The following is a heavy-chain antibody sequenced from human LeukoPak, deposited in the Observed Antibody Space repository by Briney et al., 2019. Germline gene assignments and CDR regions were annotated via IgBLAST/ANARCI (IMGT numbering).Heavy chain of an antibody. D-gene: IGHD6-19*01. CDR1: GFTFGDYL. CDR3: SRGSGWLSVY. CDR2: ISGGTT. J-gene: IGHJ4*02. V-gene: IGHV3-49*04. Sequence: GGSLRLSCTASGFTFGDYLMSWVRQAPGKGLEWIGFISGGTTEYAASVKGRFTIARDDSTSIAYLQMNSLTTEDTAVYYCSRGSGWLSVYWGRGTLVTVSS.